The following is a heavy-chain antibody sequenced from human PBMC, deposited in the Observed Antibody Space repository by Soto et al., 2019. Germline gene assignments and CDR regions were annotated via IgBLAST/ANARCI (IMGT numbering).Heavy chain of an antibody. V-gene: IGHV1-2*04. Sequence: ASVKVSCKASGYTFTGYYMHWVRQAPGQGLEWMGWINPNSGGTNYAQKFQGWVTMTRDTSISTAYMELSRLRSDDTAVYYCARGSPFWSGYYPTTKHYYGMDVWGQGTTVTVSS. D-gene: IGHD3-3*01. CDR3: ARGSPFWSGYYPTTKHYYGMDV. J-gene: IGHJ6*02. CDR1: GYTFTGYY. CDR2: INPNSGGT.